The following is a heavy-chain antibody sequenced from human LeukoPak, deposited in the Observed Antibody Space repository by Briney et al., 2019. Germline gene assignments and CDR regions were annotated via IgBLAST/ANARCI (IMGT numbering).Heavy chain of an antibody. CDR3: ARDGTYSSGWYNWFDP. CDR1: GGSISSGDYY. CDR2: IYYSGST. J-gene: IGHJ5*02. Sequence: SETLSLTCTVSGGSISSGDYYWSWIRQPPGKGLEWIGYIYYSGSTYYNPSLKSRVTMSVDTSKNQFSLKLCSVTAADTAVYYCARDGTYSSGWYNWFDPWGQGTLVTVSS. D-gene: IGHD6-19*01. V-gene: IGHV4-30-4*08.